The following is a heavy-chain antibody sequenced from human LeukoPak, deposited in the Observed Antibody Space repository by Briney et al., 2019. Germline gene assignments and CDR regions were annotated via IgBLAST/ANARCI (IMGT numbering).Heavy chain of an antibody. CDR1: GYTFTSYD. CDR3: ARRPSYCSSTSCYRRWFDP. J-gene: IGHJ5*02. CDR2: MNPNSGNT. Sequence: ASVKVSRKASGYTFTSYDINWVRQATGQGLEWMGWMNPNSGNTGYAQKFQGRVTMTRNTSISTAYMELSSLRSEDTAVYYCARRPSYCSSTSCYRRWFDPWGQGTLVTVSS. D-gene: IGHD2-2*01. V-gene: IGHV1-8*01.